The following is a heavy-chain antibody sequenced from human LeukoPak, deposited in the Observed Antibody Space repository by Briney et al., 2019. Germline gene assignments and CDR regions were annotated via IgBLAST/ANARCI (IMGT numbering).Heavy chain of an antibody. D-gene: IGHD2-15*01. V-gene: IGHV3-30*18. J-gene: IGHJ6*02. CDR3: AKASGEAYYYEMDV. CDR2: ISYAESNK. Sequence: GTSLRLSCAAHGFTFSNFGMHWVRQAPGKGLEWVAFISYAESNKFYADSVKGRFTISRDNSKNTPSLHVNSLRTEDTAVYYCAKASGEAYYYEMDVWGQGTTVTVSS. CDR1: GFTFSNFG.